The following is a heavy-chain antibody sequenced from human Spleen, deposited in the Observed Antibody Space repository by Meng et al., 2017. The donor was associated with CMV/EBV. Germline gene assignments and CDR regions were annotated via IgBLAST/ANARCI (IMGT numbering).Heavy chain of an antibody. Sequence: LRLSCTVSGASISRGNYYWTWIRQHPGKGLEWSGHIYNSGSTYYNPSLKSRVTTSVDTSKTQFSLKLSSVTAADTAVYYCARVSPYKYDSSGRPVGVDDSWGQGTLVTVSS. D-gene: IGHD3-22*01. J-gene: IGHJ4*02. CDR1: GASISRGNYY. CDR2: IYNSGST. CDR3: ARVSPYKYDSSGRPVGVDDS. V-gene: IGHV4-31*03.